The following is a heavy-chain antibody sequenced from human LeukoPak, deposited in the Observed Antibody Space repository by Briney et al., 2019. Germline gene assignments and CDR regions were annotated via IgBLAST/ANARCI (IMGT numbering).Heavy chain of an antibody. CDR3: AIYPPGGYYYDSSGYYYLGY. V-gene: IGHV3-23*01. CDR1: GFTFSSYA. CDR2: ISGSGGST. D-gene: IGHD3-22*01. Sequence: RSGGSLRLSCAASGFTFSSYAMSWVRQTPGKGLEWVTAISGSGGSTYYADSVKGRFTISRDNSKNTLCLQMNSLRAEDTAVYYCAIYPPGGYYYDSSGYYYLGYWGQGTLVTVSS. J-gene: IGHJ4*02.